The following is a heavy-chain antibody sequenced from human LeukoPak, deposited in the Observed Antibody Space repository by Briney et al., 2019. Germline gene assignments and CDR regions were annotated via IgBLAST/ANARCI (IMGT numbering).Heavy chain of an antibody. CDR3: TRGYAFYY. D-gene: IGHD2-8*01. CDR1: GDSVSTNKTV. CDR2: TYYRSKWYN. V-gene: IGHV6-1*01. Sequence: SQTLSLTCAISGDSVSTNKTVWNWIRQSPSRGLEWLGRTYYRSKWYNDYAVSVKSRIAINADTSKNQFSLQLNSVTPEDTAVYYCTRGYAFYYWGQGTLITVSS. J-gene: IGHJ4*02.